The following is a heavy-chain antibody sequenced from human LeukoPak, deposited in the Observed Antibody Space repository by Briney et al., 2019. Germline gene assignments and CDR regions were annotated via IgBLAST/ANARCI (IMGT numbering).Heavy chain of an antibody. D-gene: IGHD3-9*01. V-gene: IGHV1-18*04. J-gene: IGHJ5*02. CDR1: GYTFTSYG. Sequence: ASVKVSCKASGYTFTSYGISWVRQAPGQGLECMGWISAYNGNTNYAQKLQGRVTMTTDTSTSTAYMELRSLRSDDSAVYYCARGFWAGDILTGYYWMPPAPFDPWGQGTLVTVSS. CDR2: ISAYNGNT. CDR3: ARGFWAGDILTGYYWMPPAPFDP.